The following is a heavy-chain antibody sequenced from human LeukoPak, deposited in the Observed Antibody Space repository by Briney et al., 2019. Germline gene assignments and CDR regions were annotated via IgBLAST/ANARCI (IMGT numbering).Heavy chain of an antibody. Sequence: GGSLRLSCAVSGFTVSSNYMNWVRQAPGKGLEWVSIIYDNNSTYYADSVKGRFTISRGNPKNTLYLQMNSLRAEDTAVYYCARRLDYSAGTFDYWGQGTLVTVSS. J-gene: IGHJ4*02. CDR3: ARRLDYSAGTFDY. V-gene: IGHV3-53*01. D-gene: IGHD3-16*01. CDR2: IYDNNST. CDR1: GFTVSSNY.